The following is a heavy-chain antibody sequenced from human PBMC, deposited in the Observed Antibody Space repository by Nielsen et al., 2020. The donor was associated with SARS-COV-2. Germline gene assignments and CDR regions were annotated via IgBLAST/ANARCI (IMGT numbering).Heavy chain of an antibody. D-gene: IGHD3-22*01. CDR3: ARDPTYYYDSSGYDY. J-gene: IGHJ4*02. V-gene: IGHV3-74*01. Sequence: GESLKISCAASGFTFSSYWMHWVRQAPGKGLVWVSRINSDGSSTSYADSVKGRFTISRDNAKNSLYLQMNSLRAEDTAVYYCARDPTYYYDSSGYDYWGQGTLVTVSS. CDR2: INSDGSST. CDR1: GFTFSSYW.